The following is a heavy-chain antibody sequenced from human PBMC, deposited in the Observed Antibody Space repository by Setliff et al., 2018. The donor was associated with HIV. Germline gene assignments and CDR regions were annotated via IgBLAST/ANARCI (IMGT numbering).Heavy chain of an antibody. J-gene: IGHJ4*02. D-gene: IGHD4-17*01. V-gene: IGHV4-38-2*01. CDR1: GYSISSGYY. Sequence: SETLSLTCAVSGYSISSGYYWGWIRQPPGKGLEWIGSIYHSGSTYYNPSLKSRVTISVDTSKNQFSLKLSSVTAADTAVYYCARRRGNDYGDYEDYWGQGTLVTVSS. CDR3: ARRRGNDYGDYEDY. CDR2: IYHSGST.